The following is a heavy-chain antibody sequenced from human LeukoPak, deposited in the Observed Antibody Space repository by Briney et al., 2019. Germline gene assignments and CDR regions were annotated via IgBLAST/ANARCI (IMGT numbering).Heavy chain of an antibody. CDR1: GVIFSDYP. CDR2: IVPRLGTA. D-gene: IGHD3-10*01. CDR3: AGGYGSGVMSPYGLDD. V-gene: IGHV1-69*06. J-gene: IGHJ6*04. Sequence: ASVKVSCKASGVIFSDYPISWVRQAPGQGPEWMGGIVPRLGTADYAQQSQGRVTITADMSTTTAYMELSSLRSDDTAIYYCAGGYGSGVMSPYGLDDWGTGTTVIVSS.